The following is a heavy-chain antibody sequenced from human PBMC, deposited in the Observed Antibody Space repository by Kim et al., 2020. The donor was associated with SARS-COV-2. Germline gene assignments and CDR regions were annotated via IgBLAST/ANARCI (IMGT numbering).Heavy chain of an antibody. J-gene: IGHJ6*02. V-gene: IGHV5-51*01. CDR2: IYPDDSHT. Sequence: GESLKISCQGSGYSFPSFWIGWVRQMSGKGLEWMGNIYPDDSHTRYSPSFEGQVTMSADKSISTAYLHWRSLKASDTAMYYCVRLGWFREDGMDVWGQGTTITVSS. D-gene: IGHD3-10*01. CDR3: VRLGWFREDGMDV. CDR1: GYSFPSFW.